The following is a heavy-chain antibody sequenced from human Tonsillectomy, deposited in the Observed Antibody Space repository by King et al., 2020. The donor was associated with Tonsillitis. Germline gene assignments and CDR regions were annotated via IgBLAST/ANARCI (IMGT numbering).Heavy chain of an antibody. CDR2: INPNSGGT. V-gene: IGHV1-2*02. CDR3: ARVEGITMVRGVIGNFDY. CDR1: GYTFTGYY. D-gene: IGHD3-10*01. J-gene: IGHJ4*02. Sequence: VQLVESGAEVKKPGASVKVSCKASGYTFTGYYMHWVRQAPGQGLEWMGWINPNSGGTNYAQKFQGRVTMTRDTSISTAYMGLSRLRSDDTAVYYCARVEGITMVRGVIGNFDYWGQGTLVTVSS.